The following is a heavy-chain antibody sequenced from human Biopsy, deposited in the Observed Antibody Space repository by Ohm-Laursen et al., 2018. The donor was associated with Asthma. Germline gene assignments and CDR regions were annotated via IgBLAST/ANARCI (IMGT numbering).Heavy chain of an antibody. CDR3: VRGGPELPIKLEY. V-gene: IGHV3-11*06. J-gene: IGHJ4*02. D-gene: IGHD1-1*01. CDR2: ITDTSRYI. CDR1: GFTFSQYY. Sequence: LRHCCVDAGFTFSQYYRNCVRQAPAKGLEWVSSITDTSRYIKYADSVKHRFTISRDNDKNSLYLQMNSLRAKDTPVYYCVRGGPELPIKLEYWGPGTLVTVSS.